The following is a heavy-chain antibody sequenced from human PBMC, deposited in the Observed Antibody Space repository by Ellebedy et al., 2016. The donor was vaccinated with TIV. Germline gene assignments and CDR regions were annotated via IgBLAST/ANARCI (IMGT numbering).Heavy chain of an antibody. J-gene: IGHJ4*02. CDR2: ISAYNGHT. Sequence: ASVKVSCKTSGYTFTSYAFSWVRQAPGQGLEWMGWISAYNGHTNYAEKLQGRVTMTTDTSTSTAYMEFRSQRSDDTAVYYCARWGITMGLYYFDYWGQGTLVTVSS. CDR1: GYTFTSYA. V-gene: IGHV1-18*01. D-gene: IGHD3-10*01. CDR3: ARWGITMGLYYFDY.